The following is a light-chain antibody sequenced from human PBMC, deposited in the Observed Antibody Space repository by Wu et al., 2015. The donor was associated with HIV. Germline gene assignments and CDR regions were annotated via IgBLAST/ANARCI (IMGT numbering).Light chain of an antibody. CDR2: AAS. CDR3: QQRNNWPFT. CDR1: QGISSY. J-gene: IGKJ3*01. V-gene: IGKV1-9*01. Sequence: IQLTQSPSSLSASVGDRVTITCRASQGISSYLAWYQQKPGKAPKLLIYAASTLQSGVPSRFSGSGSGTDFTLTISSLEPEDFAVYYCQQRNNWPFTFGPGTKVDIK.